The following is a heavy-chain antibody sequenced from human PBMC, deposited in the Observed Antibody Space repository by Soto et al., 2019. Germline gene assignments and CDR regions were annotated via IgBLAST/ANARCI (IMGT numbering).Heavy chain of an antibody. CDR2: ILYDGSEK. D-gene: IGHD6-19*01. CDR3: AREPGRIAVAGFDY. J-gene: IGHJ4*02. Sequence: ESGGGVVQPGRSLRLSCVASGFMFDSYGMHWVRQAPGKGLEWVAIILYDGSEKYHADSVKGRFTISRDNSKNTLYLQMNSLRAEDTALYYCAREPGRIAVAGFDYWGQGTLVNVSS. CDR1: GFMFDSYG. V-gene: IGHV3-33*01.